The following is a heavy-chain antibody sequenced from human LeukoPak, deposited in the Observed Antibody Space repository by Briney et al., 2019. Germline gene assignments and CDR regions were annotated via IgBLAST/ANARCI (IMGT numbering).Heavy chain of an antibody. J-gene: IGHJ6*02. CDR1: GFTLSNYW. CDR2: INQDGSEM. Sequence: GGSLRLSCADSGFTLSNYWMTWVRQAPGKGLQWVANINQDGSEMYYVDSVKGRFTISRDNAKNSLYLQMNSLRAEDTAVYYCARSAGEIYYYYGMDVWGQGTTVTVSS. D-gene: IGHD3-16*01. V-gene: IGHV3-7*04. CDR3: ARSAGEIYYYYGMDV.